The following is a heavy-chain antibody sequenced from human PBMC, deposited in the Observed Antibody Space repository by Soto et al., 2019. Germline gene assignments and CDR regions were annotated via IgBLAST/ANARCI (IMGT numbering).Heavy chain of an antibody. D-gene: IGHD6-6*01. CDR2: IWYDGSNK. Sequence: GGSLRLSCAASGFTFSSYGMHWVRQAPGKGLEWVAVIWYDGSNKYYADSVKGRFTISRDNSRNTLYLQMNSLRAEDTAVYYCARGQWRSSSGYYGMDVWGQGTTVTVSS. CDR1: GFTFSSYG. V-gene: IGHV3-33*01. J-gene: IGHJ6*02. CDR3: ARGQWRSSSGYYGMDV.